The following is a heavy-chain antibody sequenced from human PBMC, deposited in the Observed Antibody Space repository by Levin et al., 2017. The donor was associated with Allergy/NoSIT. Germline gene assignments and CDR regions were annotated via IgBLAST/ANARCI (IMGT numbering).Heavy chain of an antibody. CDR3: ARSSVAARDFDY. D-gene: IGHD6-6*01. CDR2: IYPGDSDT. V-gene: IGHV5-51*01. CDR1: GYSFTSYW. Sequence: KVSCKGSGYSFTSYWIGWVRQMPGKGLEWMGIIYPGDSDTRYSPSFQGQVSISSDKSISTAYLQWSSLKASDTAMYYCARSSVAARDFDYWGQGTLVTVSS. J-gene: IGHJ4*02.